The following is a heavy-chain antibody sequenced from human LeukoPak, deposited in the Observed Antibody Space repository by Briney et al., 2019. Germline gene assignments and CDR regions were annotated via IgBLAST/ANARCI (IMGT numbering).Heavy chain of an antibody. V-gene: IGHV3-9*01. CDR3: AKDRDYGDYGPDY. Sequence: GRSLRLSCAASGFTFDDYAMHWVRQAPGKGLEWVSGISWNSGSIGYADSVKGRFTISRDNAKNSLYLQMNSLRAEDTGIYYCAKDRDYGDYGPDYWGQGTLVTVSS. CDR2: ISWNSGSI. CDR1: GFTFDDYA. J-gene: IGHJ4*02. D-gene: IGHD4-17*01.